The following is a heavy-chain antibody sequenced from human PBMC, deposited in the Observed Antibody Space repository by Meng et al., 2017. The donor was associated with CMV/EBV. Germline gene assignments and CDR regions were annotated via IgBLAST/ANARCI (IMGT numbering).Heavy chain of an antibody. CDR2: IYWDDDK. CDR1: GFSRSTSGVG. J-gene: IGHJ5*02. V-gene: IGHV2-5*02. Sequence: HTTLKELGPPLLQPTPPLTLTRTFSGFSRSTSGVGVGWIRQPPGKALEWLALIYWDDDKRYSPSLKSRLTITKDTSKNQVVLTMTNMDPVDTATYYCAHKGRRMAAAGINWFDPWGQGTLVTVSS. D-gene: IGHD6-13*01. CDR3: AHKGRRMAAAGINWFDP.